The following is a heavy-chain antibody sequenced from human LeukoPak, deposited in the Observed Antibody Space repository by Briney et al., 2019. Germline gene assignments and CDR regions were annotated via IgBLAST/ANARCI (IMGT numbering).Heavy chain of an antibody. V-gene: IGHV1-69*04. CDR3: ARDSPNQDNGNLDY. CDR2: IIPILGIA. D-gene: IGHD2-8*01. Sequence: SVKVSCKASGGTFSSYAISWVRQAPGQGLEWMGRIIPILGIANYAQKSQGRVTITADKSTSTAYMELSSLRSEDTAVYYCARDSPNQDNGNLDYWGQGTLVTVSS. CDR1: GGTFSSYA. J-gene: IGHJ4*02.